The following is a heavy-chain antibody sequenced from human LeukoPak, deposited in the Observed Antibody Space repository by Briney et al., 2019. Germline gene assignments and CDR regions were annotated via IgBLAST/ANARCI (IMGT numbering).Heavy chain of an antibody. J-gene: IGHJ4*02. CDR1: GASISGYY. V-gene: IGHV4-59*01. CDR3: ARDYDILTGPYGL. Sequence: SQTLSLTCTVSGASISGYYWSWLRQPPGKGLEWIGYIYYSGSTNYNPSLKSRVTISVDTSKNQFSLKLSSVTAADTAVYYCARDYDILTGPYGLWGQGTLVTVSS. CDR2: IYYSGST. D-gene: IGHD3-9*01.